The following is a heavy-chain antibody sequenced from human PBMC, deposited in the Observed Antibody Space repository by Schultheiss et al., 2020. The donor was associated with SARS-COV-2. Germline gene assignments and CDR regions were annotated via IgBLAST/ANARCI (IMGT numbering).Heavy chain of an antibody. CDR1: GFTFTSSA. V-gene: IGHV1-58*01. D-gene: IGHD3-22*01. CDR2: IVVGSGNT. J-gene: IGHJ4*02. Sequence: SVKVSCKASGFTFTSSAVQWVRQARGQRLEWIGWIVVGSGNTNYAQKFQGRVTMTRNTSISTAYMELSSLRSEDTAVYYCARVLKSYYDTSGHFDFWGQGTLVTVSS. CDR3: ARVLKSYYDTSGHFDF.